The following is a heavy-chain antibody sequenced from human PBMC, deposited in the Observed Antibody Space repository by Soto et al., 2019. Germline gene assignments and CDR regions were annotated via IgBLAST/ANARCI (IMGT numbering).Heavy chain of an antibody. CDR2: INTSSGRT. CDR3: ARDHNFGFILYAMDV. Sequence: ASVKVSCKASGYTFTSYSMHWLRQAPGQGLEWMGIINTSSGRTSYAQNFQGRVTMTSDTSTSIVYMEMSSLKSEDTAVYYCARDHNFGFILYAMDVWGQGTTVTVSS. D-gene: IGHD2-15*01. V-gene: IGHV1-46*01. CDR1: GYTFTSYS. J-gene: IGHJ6*02.